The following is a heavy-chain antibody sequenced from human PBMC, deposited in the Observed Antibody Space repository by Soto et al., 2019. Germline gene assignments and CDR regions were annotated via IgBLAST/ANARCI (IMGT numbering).Heavy chain of an antibody. V-gene: IGHV3-48*01. CDR2: INPSGGTI. CDR3: TRELPGYMDV. D-gene: IGHD2-15*01. J-gene: IGHJ6*04. CDR1: GFTFSTYS. Sequence: EVQLVESGGGLVQPGGSLRLSCAASGFTFSTYSMNWVRQAPGKGLEWLSYINPSGGTIYYAGSVKGRFTISRDNAKNSLCLQMSSLRADDTAVYYCTRELPGYMDVWCNGTTVTVSS.